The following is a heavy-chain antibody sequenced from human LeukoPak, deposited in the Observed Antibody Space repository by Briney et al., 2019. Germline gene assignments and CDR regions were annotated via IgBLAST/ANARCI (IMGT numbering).Heavy chain of an antibody. Sequence: SETLSLTCTVSGGSISSSSYYWGWIRQPPGKGLEWIGSIYYSGSTYYNPSLKSRVTISVDTSKNQFSLKLSSVTAADTAVYYCARHGGGQSYYDSSGYFDYWGQGTLVTVSS. CDR1: GGSISSSSYY. D-gene: IGHD3-22*01. CDR3: ARHGGGQSYYDSSGYFDY. CDR2: IYYSGST. J-gene: IGHJ4*02. V-gene: IGHV4-39*01.